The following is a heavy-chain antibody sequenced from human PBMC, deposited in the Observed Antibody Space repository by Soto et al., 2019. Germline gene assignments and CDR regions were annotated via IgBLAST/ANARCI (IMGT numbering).Heavy chain of an antibody. V-gene: IGHV1-2*04. D-gene: IGHD1-26*01. CDR2: INPNSGGT. Sequence: ASVKVSCKASGYTFTGYYMHWVRQAPGQGLEWMVCINPNSGGTNYAQKFQGWVTMTRDTSISTAYMELSRLRSDDTAVYYCARAPSGSYSAWFDPWGQGTLVTVSS. J-gene: IGHJ5*02. CDR1: GYTFTGYY. CDR3: ARAPSGSYSAWFDP.